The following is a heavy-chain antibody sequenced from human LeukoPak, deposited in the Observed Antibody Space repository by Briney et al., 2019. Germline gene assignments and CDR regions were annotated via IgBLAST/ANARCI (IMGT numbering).Heavy chain of an antibody. CDR3: AREGFGSGTEKYWYFDL. Sequence: GAPVKVSCKASGYTFTSYYMHWVRQAPGQGLEWMGIINPSGGSTSYAQKFQGRVTMTRDTSTSTVYMELSSLRSEDTAVYYCAREGFGSGTEKYWYFDLWGRGTLVTVSS. CDR2: INPSGGST. V-gene: IGHV1-46*01. J-gene: IGHJ2*01. CDR1: GYTFTSYY. D-gene: IGHD1-26*01.